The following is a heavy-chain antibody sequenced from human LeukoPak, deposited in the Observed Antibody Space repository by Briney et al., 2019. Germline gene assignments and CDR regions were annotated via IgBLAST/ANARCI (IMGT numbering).Heavy chain of an antibody. V-gene: IGHV3-30*18. CDR2: ISYVGSNK. CDR1: GFTFSSYG. CDR3: AKDRIYSYGWLGDYYMDV. Sequence: PGGSLRLSCAASGFTFSSYGMHWVRQAPGKGLEWVAVISYVGSNKYYADSVKGRFTISRDNSKNTLYLQMNSLRAEDTAVYYCAKDRIYSYGWLGDYYMDVWGKGTTVTVSS. D-gene: IGHD5-18*01. J-gene: IGHJ6*03.